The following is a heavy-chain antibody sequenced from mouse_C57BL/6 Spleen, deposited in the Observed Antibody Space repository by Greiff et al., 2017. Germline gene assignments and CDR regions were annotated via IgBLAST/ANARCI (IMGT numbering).Heavy chain of an antibody. V-gene: IGHV1-18*01. CDR2: INPNNGGT. Sequence: EVKLVESGPELVKPGASVKIPCKASGYTFTDYNMDWVKQSHGKSLEWIGDINPNNGGTIYNQKFKGTATLTVDKSSSTAYMELRSLTSEDTAVYYCARRGYGSSYVDYAMDYWGQGTSVTVSS. D-gene: IGHD1-1*01. J-gene: IGHJ4*01. CDR3: ARRGYGSSYVDYAMDY. CDR1: GYTFTDYN.